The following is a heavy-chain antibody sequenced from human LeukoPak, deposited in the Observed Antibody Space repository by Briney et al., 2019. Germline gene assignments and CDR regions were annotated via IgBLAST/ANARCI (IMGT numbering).Heavy chain of an antibody. D-gene: IGHD1-1*01. J-gene: IGHJ4*02. CDR3: ARDGIQLPDTLDY. Sequence: GGSLRLSCAASGFTFNNYAMTWVRQAPGKGLQWVSTINGGDNGDNTYYADSVKGRFTVSRDNSENTVYLQMNSLRVEDTAVYYCARDGIQLPDTLDYWGLGTLVTVSS. V-gene: IGHV3-23*01. CDR1: GFTFNNYA. CDR2: INGGDNGDNT.